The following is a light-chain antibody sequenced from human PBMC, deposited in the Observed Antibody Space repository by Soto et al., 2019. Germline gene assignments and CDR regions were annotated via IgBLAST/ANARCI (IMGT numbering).Light chain of an antibody. CDR1: QSISSH. Sequence: DIQMTQSPSSLSAPVGNNLTIACRASQSISSHLNWYQQRPGNPPRLLIYSTSSFKSGVPSRFSGSASGTGFTLTSRGMQTEEFATCYCQKTYSSPYTFVQGTEVEMK. J-gene: IGKJ2*01. CDR2: STS. CDR3: QKTYSSPYT. V-gene: IGKV1-39*01.